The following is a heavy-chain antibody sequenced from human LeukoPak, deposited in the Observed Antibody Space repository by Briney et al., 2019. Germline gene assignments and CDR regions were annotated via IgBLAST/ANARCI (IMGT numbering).Heavy chain of an antibody. V-gene: IGHV1-46*01. J-gene: IGHJ5*02. CDR3: ARVYESFNWFDP. CDR2: INPSGGST. Sequence: EASVKVSCKASGYTFTSYYIHWVRQAPGQGLEWMGIINPSGGSTTYAQKFQGRVTMTRDTSTNTVYMELSSLRSEDTAVYFCARVYESFNWFDPWGQGTLVTVSS. CDR1: GYTFTSYY. D-gene: IGHD3-16*01.